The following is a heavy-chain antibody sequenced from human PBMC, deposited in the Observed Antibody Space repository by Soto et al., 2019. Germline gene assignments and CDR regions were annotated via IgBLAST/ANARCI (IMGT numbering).Heavy chain of an antibody. Sequence: EVQLLETGGGLVQPGGSLRLSCAASGFTFSTYAMSWVRQAPGKGLEWVSVISGGGGTTYYAASVKGRFTISRDNSKNTLDLQMNSLRAEDTAVYYCAKASTTSTTSYFDYWCQGTLVTVSS. J-gene: IGHJ4*02. CDR3: AKASTTSTTSYFDY. CDR1: GFTFSTYA. CDR2: ISGGGGTT. D-gene: IGHD1-1*01. V-gene: IGHV3-23*01.